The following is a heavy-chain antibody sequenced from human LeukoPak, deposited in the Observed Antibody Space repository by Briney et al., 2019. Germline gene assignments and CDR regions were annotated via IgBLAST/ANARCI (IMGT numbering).Heavy chain of an antibody. J-gene: IGHJ6*03. Sequence: SVKVSCKASRGPFSSYANSWVRHAPGQGLEWMGGIIPIFGTANYAQEFQGRVTITTDESTSTAYMELSSLRSEDTAVYYCARSASVLIPAALMDVWGKGTTVTVS. CDR2: IIPIFGTA. D-gene: IGHD2-2*01. CDR1: RGPFSSYA. V-gene: IGHV1-69*05. CDR3: ARSASVLIPAALMDV.